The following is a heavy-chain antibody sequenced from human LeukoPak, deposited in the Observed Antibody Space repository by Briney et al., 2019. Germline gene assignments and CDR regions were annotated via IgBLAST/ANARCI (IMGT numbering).Heavy chain of an antibody. CDR3: ARGSMITDAFDI. J-gene: IGHJ3*02. V-gene: IGHV4-34*01. CDR2: INHSGST. Sequence: SETLSLTCAVYGGSFSGYYWSWIRQPPGEGLEWIGEINHSGSTNYNPSLKSRVTISVDTSKNQFSLKLSSVTAADTAVYYCARGSMITDAFDIWGQGTMVTVSS. CDR1: GGSFSGYY. D-gene: IGHD3-16*01.